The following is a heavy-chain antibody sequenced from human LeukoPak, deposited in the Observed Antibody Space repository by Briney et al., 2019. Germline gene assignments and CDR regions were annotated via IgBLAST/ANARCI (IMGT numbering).Heavy chain of an antibody. CDR2: IYTSGST. CDR1: GGSLSSYY. V-gene: IGHV4-4*07. Sequence: SETLSLTCTVSGGSLSSYYWSWVRQPAGKGLEWIGRIYTSGSTNYNPSLKSRVTMSVDTSKNQFSLKLSSVTAADTAVYYCAREPRPQLYRSSWFAEYFQHWGQGTLVTVSS. CDR3: AREPRPQLYRSSWFAEYFQH. J-gene: IGHJ1*01. D-gene: IGHD6-13*01.